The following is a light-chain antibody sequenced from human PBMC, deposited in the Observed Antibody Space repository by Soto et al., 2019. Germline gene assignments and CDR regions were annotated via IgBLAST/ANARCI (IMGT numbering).Light chain of an antibody. J-gene: IGKJ5*01. Sequence: EIVLTQSPDTLSLSPGERATLSGRSSQSISISYLAWYQQQPGQAPRLLIYSTSTRATGIPDRFSGSGSGTDFTLTISSLEPEDFAVYYCQQRSNWPPITFGQGTRLEI. CDR3: QQRSNWPPIT. CDR2: STS. CDR1: QSISISY. V-gene: IGKV3D-20*02.